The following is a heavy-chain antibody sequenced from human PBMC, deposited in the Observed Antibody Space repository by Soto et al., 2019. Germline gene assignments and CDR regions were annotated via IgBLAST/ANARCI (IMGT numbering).Heavy chain of an antibody. CDR3: AVGIAVARGYFDL. J-gene: IGHJ2*01. V-gene: IGHV3-48*04. Sequence: EVQLVESGGGLVQPGGSLRLSCAASGFRFSSYSMNWVRQAPGKGPEWVSYIDHSSSSVRYVDSVEGRFTISRDNAKDSLSLQMNSRSVEDTAMYYCAVGIAVARGYFDLWGRGTLVTVSS. CDR2: IDHSSSSV. CDR1: GFRFSSYS. D-gene: IGHD6-19*01.